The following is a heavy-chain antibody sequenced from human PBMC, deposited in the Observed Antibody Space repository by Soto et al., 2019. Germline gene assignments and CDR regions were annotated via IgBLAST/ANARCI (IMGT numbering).Heavy chain of an antibody. CDR3: ARTVVVAATLNYYGMDV. Sequence: PGESLKISCKGSGYSFTSYWISWVRQMPGKGLEWMGRIDPSDSYTNYSPSFQGHVTISADKSISTAYLQWSSLKASDTAMYYWARTVVVAATLNYYGMDVWGQGTTVTVSS. V-gene: IGHV5-10-1*01. CDR2: IDPSDSYT. CDR1: GYSFTSYW. J-gene: IGHJ6*02. D-gene: IGHD2-15*01.